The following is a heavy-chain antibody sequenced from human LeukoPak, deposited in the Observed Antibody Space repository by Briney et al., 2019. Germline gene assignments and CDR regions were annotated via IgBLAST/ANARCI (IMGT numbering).Heavy chain of an antibody. CDR1: GDSIRSYY. J-gene: IGHJ4*02. CDR2: IYYSGST. V-gene: IGHV4-59*01. Sequence: PSETLSLTCTVSGDSIRSYYWSWIRQPSGKGLEWIGYIYYSGSTNYNPSLKSRVTISVDTSKNQFSLKLNSVTAADTAVYFCARATIFGVVIPFPDYWGQGTLVTVSS. CDR3: ARATIFGVVIPFPDY. D-gene: IGHD3-3*01.